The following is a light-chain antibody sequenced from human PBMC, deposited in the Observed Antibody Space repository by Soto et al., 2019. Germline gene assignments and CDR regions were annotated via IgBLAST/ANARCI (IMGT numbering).Light chain of an antibody. CDR3: AAWDDSLNGWV. J-gene: IGLJ3*02. V-gene: IGLV1-44*01. Sequence: QSVLTQPPSASRTPGQRVTISCSGSSSNIGSNTVNWYQQLPGTAPKLLIYSNNQRPSGVPDRFSGSKSVTSASLAISGLQSEDEAEYYCAAWDDSLNGWVFGGGTKLTVL. CDR2: SNN. CDR1: SSNIGSNT.